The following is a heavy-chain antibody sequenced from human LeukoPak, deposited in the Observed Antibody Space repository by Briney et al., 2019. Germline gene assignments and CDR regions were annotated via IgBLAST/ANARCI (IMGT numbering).Heavy chain of an antibody. CDR3: ARAVLESGPRDIVVVVAADH. Sequence: ASVKVSCKASGYTFTSYYMHWVRQAPGQGLEWMGIINPSGGSTSYAQKFQGRVTMTRDTSTSTVYMELSSLRSEDTAVYYCARAVLESGPRDIVVVVAADHWGQGTLVTVSS. D-gene: IGHD2-15*01. J-gene: IGHJ4*02. V-gene: IGHV1-46*01. CDR1: GYTFTSYY. CDR2: INPSGGST.